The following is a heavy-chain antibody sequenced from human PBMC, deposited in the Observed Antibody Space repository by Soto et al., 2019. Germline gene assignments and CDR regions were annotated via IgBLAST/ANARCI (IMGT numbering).Heavy chain of an antibody. CDR1: GGSINRSSYF. V-gene: IGHV4-61*01. Sequence: SETLSLTCTVSGGSINRSSYFWGWIRQSPGKGLEWIGYIYYSGSTNYNPSLKSRVTISVDTSKNQFSLKLSSVTAADTAVYYCARDLDRDGYNAFDYWGQGTLVTVSS. J-gene: IGHJ4*02. CDR3: ARDLDRDGYNAFDY. CDR2: IYYSGST. D-gene: IGHD6-25*01.